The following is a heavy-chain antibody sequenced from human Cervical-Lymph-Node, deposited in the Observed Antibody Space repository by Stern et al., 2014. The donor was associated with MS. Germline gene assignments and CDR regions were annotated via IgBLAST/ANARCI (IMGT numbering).Heavy chain of an antibody. J-gene: IGHJ4*02. CDR3: ARKSLYGDYYYFDY. CDR1: GGTFSSYA. D-gene: IGHD4-17*01. V-gene: IGHV1-69*01. Sequence: VQLEESGAEVKKPGSSVKVSCKASGGTFSSYAISWVRQAPGQGLEWMGGIIPIFGTANYAQKFQGRVTITADESTSTAYMELSSLRSEDTAVYYCARKSLYGDYYYFDYWGQGTLVTVSS. CDR2: IIPIFGTA.